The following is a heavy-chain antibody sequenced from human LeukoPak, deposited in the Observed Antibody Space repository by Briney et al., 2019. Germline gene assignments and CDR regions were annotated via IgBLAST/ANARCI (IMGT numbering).Heavy chain of an antibody. CDR3: ARDSIVGASTDFDY. V-gene: IGHV3-48*02. Sequence: GGSLRLSCAASGFTVSTNYMSWVRQAPGKGLEWVSYISSSSSTIYYADSLKGRFTISRDNAKNSLYLQMNSLRDEDTAVYYCARDSIVGASTDFDYWGQGTLVTVSS. J-gene: IGHJ4*02. CDR1: GFTVSTNY. D-gene: IGHD1-26*01. CDR2: ISSSSSTI.